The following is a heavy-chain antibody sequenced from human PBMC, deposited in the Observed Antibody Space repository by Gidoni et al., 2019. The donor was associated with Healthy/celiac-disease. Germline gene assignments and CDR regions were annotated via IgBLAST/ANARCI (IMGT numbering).Heavy chain of an antibody. J-gene: IGHJ4*02. D-gene: IGHD3-3*01. CDR1: GFTFSSSG. CDR3: ARAPTYYDFWSGYYEGYFDY. CDR2: IWYDGSNK. V-gene: IGHV3-33*01. Sequence: QVQLVESGGGVVQPGRSLRLSCAASGFTFSSSGMPWVRQAPGKGLEWVAVIWYDGSNKYYADSVKGRFTISRDNSKNTLYLQMNSLRAEDTAVYYCARAPTYYDFWSGYYEGYFDYWGQGTLVTVSS.